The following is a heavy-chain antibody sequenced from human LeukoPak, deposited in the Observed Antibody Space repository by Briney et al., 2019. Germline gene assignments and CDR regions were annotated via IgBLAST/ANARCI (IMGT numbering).Heavy chain of an antibody. CDR1: GFTFNNYA. CDR3: AKNGDRGAYCSGGTCYPYYYYYMDV. CDR2: ISASGVMT. Sequence: PGGSLRLSCAASGFTFNNYAMTWVRQAPGKGLEWVSSISASGVMTYYADSVKGRFTISRDNSKNTVYLQMNSLSAEDTAVYYCAKNGDRGAYCSGGTCYPYYYYYMDVWGKGTTVTISS. J-gene: IGHJ6*03. V-gene: IGHV3-23*01. D-gene: IGHD2-15*01.